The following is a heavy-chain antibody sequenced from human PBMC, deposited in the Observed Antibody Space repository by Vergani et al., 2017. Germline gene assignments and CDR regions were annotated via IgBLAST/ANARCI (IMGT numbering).Heavy chain of an antibody. CDR1: GCSFYDSY. D-gene: IGHD1-14*01. V-gene: IGHV3-11*04. J-gene: IGHJ4*02. CDR3: ARDGRIDAEGTELDY. CDR2: ISSSSATI. Sequence: QVQLVESGGGLVKPGGSLRLSCAASGCSFYDSYMTWIRQAPGKGLEWIAYISSSSATIYYADSVKGRFTISRDNAKKSVYLQMNSLRAQDTAVYFCARDGRIDAEGTELDYWGQGTLVTVSS.